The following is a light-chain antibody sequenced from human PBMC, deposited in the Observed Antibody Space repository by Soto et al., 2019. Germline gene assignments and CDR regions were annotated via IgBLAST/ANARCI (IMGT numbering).Light chain of an antibody. Sequence: EIVLTQSPGTLSLSPGERATLSCRASQSVSSNYLAWYQQKPGQAPRLLVYGASIRDTGIPDRFSGSGSGTDFTLTISSLEPEDFAVYYCQQRSNMITFGQGTRLEIK. CDR2: GAS. CDR1: QSVSSNY. V-gene: IGKV3D-20*02. J-gene: IGKJ5*01. CDR3: QQRSNMIT.